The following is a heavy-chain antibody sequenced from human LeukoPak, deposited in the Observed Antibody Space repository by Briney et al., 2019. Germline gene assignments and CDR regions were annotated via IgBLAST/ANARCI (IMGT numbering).Heavy chain of an antibody. V-gene: IGHV4-59*01. J-gene: IGHJ3*02. CDR3: ARARNYYDSSGFYYEGDAFDI. CDR1: GGSISSYH. Sequence: PSETLSLTCTVSGGSISSYHWSWIRQPPGKGLESIGYIYSSGSTHYNPSLKSRVTISVDTSKNQFSLKLSSVTAADTAVYYCARARNYYDSSGFYYEGDAFDIWGQGTMVTVSS. CDR2: IYSSGST. D-gene: IGHD3-22*01.